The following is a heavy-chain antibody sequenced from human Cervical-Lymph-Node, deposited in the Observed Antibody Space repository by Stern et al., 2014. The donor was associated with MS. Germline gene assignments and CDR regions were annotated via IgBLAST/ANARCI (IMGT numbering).Heavy chain of an antibody. V-gene: IGHV1-8*01. D-gene: IGHD1-26*01. CDR2: MNPNSGNT. CDR3: ARGHLIVGATLAGMDV. J-gene: IGHJ6*02. CDR1: GYTFTSYD. Sequence: QDQLVQSGAEVKKPGASVKVSCKASGYTFTSYDINWVRQATGQGLEWMGWMNPNSGNTGYAQKFQGRVTMTRNTSISTAYMELSSLRSEDTAVYYCARGHLIVGATLAGMDVWGQGTTVTVSS.